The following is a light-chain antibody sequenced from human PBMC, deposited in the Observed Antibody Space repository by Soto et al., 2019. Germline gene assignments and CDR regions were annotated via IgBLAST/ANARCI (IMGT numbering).Light chain of an antibody. J-gene: IGKJ4*01. V-gene: IGKV4-1*01. CDR1: QSLLYSSNNQNY. CDR2: WAS. Sequence: DIVMTQSPDSLAVSLGERATINCKSSQSLLYSSNNQNYLTWYQQKPGQPPKLLISWASIRESGVPGRFSGSGSGTDFTLTISSLQADDVAVYYCQQNYNTPLTFGGGTKVEIK. CDR3: QQNYNTPLT.